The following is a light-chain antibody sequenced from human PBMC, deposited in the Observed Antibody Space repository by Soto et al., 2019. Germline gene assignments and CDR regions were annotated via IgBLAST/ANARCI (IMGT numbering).Light chain of an antibody. CDR2: DAS. J-gene: IGKJ1*01. CDR1: QSISSW. CDR3: QQYNSYSPWT. Sequence: DIQMTQSPSTLSASVGDRVTITCRASQSISSWLAWYQQKPGKAPKLLIYDASSLESGVPSRFSGSGSGTETTLTVSSLQPDDFATHYCQQYNSYSPWTFGQGTKVEIK. V-gene: IGKV1-5*01.